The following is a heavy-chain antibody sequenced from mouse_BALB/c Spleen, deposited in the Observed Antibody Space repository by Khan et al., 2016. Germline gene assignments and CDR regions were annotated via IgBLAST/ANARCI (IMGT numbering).Heavy chain of an antibody. CDR1: GYDLSRYW. CDR2: INPDSSTI. D-gene: IGHD1-1*01. J-gene: IGHJ2*01. Sequence: EVKLLESGGGLVQPGGSLKLSCAASGYDLSRYWMSWVRQAPGKGLEWIGEINPDSSTINYTPSLKDKLIFSRDNAKNTLYLQMSKVRSEDTALYYCTSLYYYGTSAYWGQGTTLTVSS. V-gene: IGHV4-1*02. CDR3: TSLYYYGTSAY.